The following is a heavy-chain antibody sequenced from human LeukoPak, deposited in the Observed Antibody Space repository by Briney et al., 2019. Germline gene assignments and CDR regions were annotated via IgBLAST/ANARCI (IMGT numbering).Heavy chain of an antibody. CDR3: ARRGGGHAFDI. D-gene: IGHD3-16*01. J-gene: IGHJ3*02. Sequence: PSETLSLTCTVSGGSISSYWWSWIRQPPGKGLEYIGYIFYSGSTNYNPSLKSRVTMSVDTSKIHFSLRLSSVTAADTAVYYCARRGGGHAFDIWGQGTMVTVSS. CDR2: IFYSGST. CDR1: GGSISSYW. V-gene: IGHV4-59*08.